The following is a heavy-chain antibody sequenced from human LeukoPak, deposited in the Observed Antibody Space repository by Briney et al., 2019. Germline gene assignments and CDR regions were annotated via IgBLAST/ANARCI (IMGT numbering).Heavy chain of an antibody. D-gene: IGHD3-3*01. Sequence: GGSLRLSCAASGFTFSSYAMHWVRQAPGKGLEYVSAISSNGGSTYYANSAKGRFTISRDNSKNTPYLQMGSLRAEDMAVYYCARDPSPHYDFWSGYFIFGGRGQGTLVTVSS. V-gene: IGHV3-64*01. J-gene: IGHJ4*02. CDR3: ARDPSPHYDFWSGYFIFGG. CDR1: GFTFSSYA. CDR2: ISSNGGST.